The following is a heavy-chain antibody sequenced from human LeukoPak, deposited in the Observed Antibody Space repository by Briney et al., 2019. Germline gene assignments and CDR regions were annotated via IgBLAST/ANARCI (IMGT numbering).Heavy chain of an antibody. Sequence: SETLSLTCAAYGGSFSGYYWSWIRQPPGKGLEWIGEINHSGSTNYNPSLKSRVTISVDTSKNQISLKLSSVTAADTAVYYCARGNGYNALDYWGQGTLVTVSS. J-gene: IGHJ4*02. CDR2: INHSGST. V-gene: IGHV4-34*01. D-gene: IGHD5-24*01. CDR1: GGSFSGYY. CDR3: ARGNGYNALDY.